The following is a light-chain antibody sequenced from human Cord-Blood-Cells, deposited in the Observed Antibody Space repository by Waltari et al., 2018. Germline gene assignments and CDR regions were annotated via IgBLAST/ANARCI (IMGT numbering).Light chain of an antibody. CDR1: SSNIGSNY. CDR3: AAWDDSLSGWV. V-gene: IGLV1-47*01. J-gene: IGLJ3*02. CDR2: RNN. Sequence: GQRVTISCSGSSSNIGSNYVYWYQQLPGTAPKLLIYRNNQRPSGVPDRFSGSKSGTSASLAISGLRSEDEADYYCAAWDDSLSGWVFGGGTKLTVL.